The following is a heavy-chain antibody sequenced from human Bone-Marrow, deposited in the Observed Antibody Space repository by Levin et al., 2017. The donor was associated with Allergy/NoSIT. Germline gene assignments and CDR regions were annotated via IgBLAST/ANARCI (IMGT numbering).Heavy chain of an antibody. V-gene: IGHV3-7*01. D-gene: IGHD6-19*01. J-gene: IGHJ4*02. CDR2: INQDGSQI. Sequence: PGGSLRVSCAASGFTFSSYWMNWVRQVQGKGLEWVAIINQDGSQIYYVDSVKGRFTISRDDGKNSLFLQMNSLRDEDTALYYCARDPSGGSSGWYYFDYWGQGTLVTVSS. CDR3: ARDPSGGSSGWYYFDY. CDR1: GFTFSSYW.